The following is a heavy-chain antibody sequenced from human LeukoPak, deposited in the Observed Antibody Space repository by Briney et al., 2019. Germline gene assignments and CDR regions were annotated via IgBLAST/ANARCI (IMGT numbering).Heavy chain of an antibody. J-gene: IGHJ4*02. CDR1: GFTFSNYG. CDR2: TTYDGSTK. Sequence: PGRSLGLSCVVSGFTFSNYGMHWVRQAPGKGLEWVALTTYDGSTKYYADSVKGRFTISKDNSRNTLYLQMNSLKVEDTAIYYCAKPLDEYFDFWGQGTLVTVSS. V-gene: IGHV3-30*18. CDR3: AKPLDEYFDF.